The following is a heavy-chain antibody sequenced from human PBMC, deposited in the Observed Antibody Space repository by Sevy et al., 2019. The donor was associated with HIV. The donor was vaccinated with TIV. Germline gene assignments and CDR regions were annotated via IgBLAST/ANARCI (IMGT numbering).Heavy chain of an antibody. CDR3: ANKRGYSHGPFDY. J-gene: IGHJ4*02. D-gene: IGHD5-12*01. V-gene: IGHV4-30-4*01. CDR2: INFSGGT. Sequence: SETLSLTCTVSGGSISSSDSYWSWIRQPPGKGLEWIGYINFSGGTYYNPFLKSRVAMSVDTSARKFSLRLSFITAADTAVYYCANKRGYSHGPFDYWGQGALVTVFS. CDR1: GGSISSSDSY.